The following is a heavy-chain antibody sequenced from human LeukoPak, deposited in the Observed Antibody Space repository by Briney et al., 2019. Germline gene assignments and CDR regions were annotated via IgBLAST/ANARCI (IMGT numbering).Heavy chain of an antibody. V-gene: IGHV3-21*06. J-gene: IGHJ3*02. CDR2: ISFSSTHI. Sequence: GGSLRLSCAASGFIFSNYGMSWVRQAPGKGLEWVSSISFSSTHIYYADSIQGRFTISRDNAENSLYLQMNSLRAEDTAVYYCAKRGNSGYDLNDAFDIWGQGTMVTVSS. CDR1: GFIFSNYG. CDR3: AKRGNSGYDLNDAFDI. D-gene: IGHD5-12*01.